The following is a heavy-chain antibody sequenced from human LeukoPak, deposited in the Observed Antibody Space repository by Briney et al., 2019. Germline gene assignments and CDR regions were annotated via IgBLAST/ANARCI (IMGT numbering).Heavy chain of an antibody. CDR2: INHSGST. CDR3: ARAEIKLYNQRRYYFDY. D-gene: IGHD3-16*02. Sequence: SETLSLTCAVYGGSFSGYYWSWIRQPPGKGLEWIGEINHSGSTNYNPSLKSRVTISVDASKNQFSLKLSSVTAADTAVYYCARAEIKLYNQRRYYFDYWGQGTLVTVSS. V-gene: IGHV4-34*01. CDR1: GGSFSGYY. J-gene: IGHJ4*02.